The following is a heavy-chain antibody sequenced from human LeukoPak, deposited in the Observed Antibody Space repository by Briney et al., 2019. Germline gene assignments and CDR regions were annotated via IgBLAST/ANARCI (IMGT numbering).Heavy chain of an antibody. CDR3: ARNIPAATFLDY. J-gene: IGHJ4*02. CDR2: ISPNSGGT. CDR1: GYTFTDYY. Sequence: ASVKVSCKASGYTFTDYYIHWVRQAPGQGLQWMGWISPNSGGTKYAQKFQGRVTMTRDTSISAACMELSSLRSDDTAVYYCARNIPAATFLDYWGQGTLVTVSS. D-gene: IGHD2-15*01. V-gene: IGHV1-2*02.